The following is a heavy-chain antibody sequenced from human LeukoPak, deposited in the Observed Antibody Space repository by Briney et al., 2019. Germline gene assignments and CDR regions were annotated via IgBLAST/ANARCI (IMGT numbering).Heavy chain of an antibody. V-gene: IGHV4-59*08. Sequence: SETLSLTCIVSGSISSYYRTWIRQPPGKGLEWIGHSYFTGNPNYNPSLKGRVTISVDPPKDQFSLKLTFVTAADTAVYYCAGLRSTVAWASFDYWGQGILVTVSS. CDR1: GSISSYY. CDR3: AGLRSTVAWASFDY. CDR2: SYFTGNP. J-gene: IGHJ4*02. D-gene: IGHD4-23*01.